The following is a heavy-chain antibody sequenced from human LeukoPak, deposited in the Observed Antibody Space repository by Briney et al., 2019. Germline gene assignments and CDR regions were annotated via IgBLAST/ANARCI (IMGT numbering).Heavy chain of an antibody. V-gene: IGHV4-59*01. Sequence: SETLSLTCTVSGGSISSYYWSWIRQPPGKGLEWIGYIYYSGSTNYNPSLKSRVTISVDTSKNQFSLKLSSVTAADTAVYYCARYQLLLPGFDYWGQGTLVTVSS. D-gene: IGHD2-2*01. J-gene: IGHJ4*02. CDR1: GGSISSYY. CDR3: ARYQLLLPGFDY. CDR2: IYYSGST.